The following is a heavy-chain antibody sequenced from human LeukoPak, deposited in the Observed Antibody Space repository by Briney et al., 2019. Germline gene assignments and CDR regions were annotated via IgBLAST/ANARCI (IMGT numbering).Heavy chain of an antibody. CDR2: MNPNSGNT. CDR1: GYTFTSYD. CDR3: ARGDDYGGDYYYYYYMDV. Sequence: ASVKVSCKASGYTFTSYDINWVRQATGQGLEWMGWMNPNSGNTGYAQKFQGRVTMTRNTSVSTAYMELSSLRSEDTAVYYCARGDDYGGDYYYYYYMDVWGKGTTVTVSS. J-gene: IGHJ6*03. D-gene: IGHD4-23*01. V-gene: IGHV1-8*01.